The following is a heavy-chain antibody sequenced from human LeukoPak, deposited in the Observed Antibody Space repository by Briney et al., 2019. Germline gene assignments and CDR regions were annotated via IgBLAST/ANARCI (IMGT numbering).Heavy chain of an antibody. D-gene: IGHD3-9*01. CDR2: ISAYNGHT. Sequence: ASVKVSCKASGYNVFGNGFSWVRQAPGQGLEWMGWISAYNGHTNYAEKFQDRVTMTTDTSTRTAYMELRSLRPDDTAVYYCARGYVVVPLDVWGQGTLVTVSS. V-gene: IGHV1-18*01. CDR1: GYNVFGNG. CDR3: ARGYVVVPLDV. J-gene: IGHJ4*02.